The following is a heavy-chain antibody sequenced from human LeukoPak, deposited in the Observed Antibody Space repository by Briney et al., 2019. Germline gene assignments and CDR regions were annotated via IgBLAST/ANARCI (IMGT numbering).Heavy chain of an antibody. CDR1: GLTFSTYW. CDR3: ARDGRAAYNRVYFQH. V-gene: IGHV3-53*01. J-gene: IGHJ1*01. CDR2: VYNSGDT. D-gene: IGHD5-24*01. Sequence: QSGGSLRLSCTASGLTFSTYWVHWVRQAPGKGLEWVSVVYNSGDTYYSDSVKGRFTISRDNSKNTLYLQMNSLTVEDTAVYYCARDGRAAYNRVYFQHWGQGTLVTVSS.